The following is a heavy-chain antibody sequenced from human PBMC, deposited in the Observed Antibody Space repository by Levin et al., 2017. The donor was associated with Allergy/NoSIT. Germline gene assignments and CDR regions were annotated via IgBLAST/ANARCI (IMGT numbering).Heavy chain of an antibody. J-gene: IGHJ6*03. CDR3: AAGRGYSYGNYYYYMDV. CDR2: ISTSSSAT. V-gene: IGHV3-48*01. D-gene: IGHD5-18*01. Sequence: GGSLRLSCAASGFTFSNYCVNWVRQAPGKGLEWVSYISTSSSATHYADSVKGRFTISRDNAKNSLYLQMNSLRAEDTAVYYCAAGRGYSYGNYYYYMDVWGKGTTVTVSS. CDR1: GFTFSNYC.